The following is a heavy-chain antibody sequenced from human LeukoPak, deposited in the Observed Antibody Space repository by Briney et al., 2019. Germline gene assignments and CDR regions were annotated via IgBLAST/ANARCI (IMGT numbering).Heavy chain of an antibody. CDR3: ARDLGQYYDTSDNWFDP. Sequence: GGSLRLSCAASGFTFSNYWMRWVRHAPGKGLVWVSRINSDGINTNYADSVKGRFTISRDDAKNTLNLQMNSLRAEDTAVYYCARDLGQYYDTSDNWFDPWGQGTLVTVSS. CDR2: INSDGINT. J-gene: IGHJ5*02. CDR1: GFTFSNYW. D-gene: IGHD3-22*01. V-gene: IGHV3-74*01.